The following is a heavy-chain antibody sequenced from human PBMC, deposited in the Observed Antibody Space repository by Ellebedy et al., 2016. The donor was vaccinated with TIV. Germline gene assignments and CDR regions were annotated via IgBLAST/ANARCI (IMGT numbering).Heavy chain of an antibody. J-gene: IGHJ4*02. CDR3: AREAMGYCSGGTCYSHFDY. CDR1: GGSISSSRYY. V-gene: IGHV4-39*02. Sequence: MPSETLSLTCTVSGGSISSSRYYWGWVRQPPGKGLEWIGSLHHSGRTYYNPYLKSPITISVDTAKKEFSLNLRSVTAADTAVYYCAREAMGYCSGGTCYSHFDYWGQGTLVTVSS. CDR2: LHHSGRT. D-gene: IGHD2-15*01.